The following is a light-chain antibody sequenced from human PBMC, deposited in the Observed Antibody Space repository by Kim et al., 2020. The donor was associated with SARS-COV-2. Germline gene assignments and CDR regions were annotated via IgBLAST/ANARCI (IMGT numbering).Light chain of an antibody. J-gene: IGKJ1*01. Sequence: EIVLTQSPATLSLSPGERATLSCRASQSVSSSLAWYQQKPGQAPRLLIYDASNRSTGIPARFSGSGSGTDFTLTISSLEPEDFVVYYCQQSSNWPRTFGQGTKVDIK. CDR2: DAS. CDR1: QSVSSS. CDR3: QQSSNWPRT. V-gene: IGKV3-11*01.